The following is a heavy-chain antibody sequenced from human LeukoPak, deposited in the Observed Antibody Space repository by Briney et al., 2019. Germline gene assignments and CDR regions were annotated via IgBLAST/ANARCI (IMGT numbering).Heavy chain of an antibody. CDR1: GFTFSNYE. Sequence: PGGSLRLSCAASGFTFSNYEMNWARQAPGKGLEWVSYISSSGSTIYFAASVKGRFTVSRDNAKTSLYLQMNSLRAEDTAVYYCARDHRGYGWFDLWGQGTLVTVSS. CDR2: ISSSGSTI. CDR3: ARDHRGYGWFDL. V-gene: IGHV3-48*03. D-gene: IGHD2-15*01. J-gene: IGHJ5*02.